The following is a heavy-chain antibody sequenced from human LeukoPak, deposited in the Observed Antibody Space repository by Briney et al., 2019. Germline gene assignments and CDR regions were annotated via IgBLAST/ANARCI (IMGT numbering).Heavy chain of an antibody. Sequence: GRPLRLSCAASGFTFSSYGTHWVPHAPAKAREGVAGIWYYGSSKYYTHSVKGRFTTSRDNSKNTLYLQMNSLRAEDTAVYYCARDGYMATTGGYFDYWGQGTLVTVSS. J-gene: IGHJ4*02. CDR1: GFTFSSYG. D-gene: IGHD5-24*01. CDR2: IWYYGSSK. V-gene: IGHV3-33*01. CDR3: ARDGYMATTGGYFDY.